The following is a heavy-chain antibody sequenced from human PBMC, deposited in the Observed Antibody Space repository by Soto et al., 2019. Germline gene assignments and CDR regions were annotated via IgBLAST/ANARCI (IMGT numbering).Heavy chain of an antibody. Sequence: GGSLRLSCAASGFPFSSHWMHLVRQSPGKGLVWVSRINTDGSTTNYADYVKGRFTVSRDNAKKTLYLQMNSLRAEDTAVYYCASSLIWQLDLNYWGQGILVTVSS. V-gene: IGHV3-74*01. CDR3: ASSLIWQLDLNY. CDR2: INTDGSTT. CDR1: GFPFSSHW. J-gene: IGHJ4*02. D-gene: IGHD1-1*01.